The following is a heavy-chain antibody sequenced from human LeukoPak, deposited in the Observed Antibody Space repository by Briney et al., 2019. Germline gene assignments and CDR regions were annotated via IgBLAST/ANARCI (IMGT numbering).Heavy chain of an antibody. J-gene: IGHJ4*02. D-gene: IGHD6-19*01. CDR1: GGSFSGYY. V-gene: IGHV3-23*01. CDR3: AKDGYTEWLGLYYFDY. Sequence: ETLSLTCAVYGGSFSGYYWSWIRQPPGKGLEWVSGISGSGGRTYYADFVKGRFTISRDNSKNTLFLQMNSLRAEDTAVYYCAKDGYTEWLGLYYFDYWGQGTLVTVSS. CDR2: ISGSGGRT.